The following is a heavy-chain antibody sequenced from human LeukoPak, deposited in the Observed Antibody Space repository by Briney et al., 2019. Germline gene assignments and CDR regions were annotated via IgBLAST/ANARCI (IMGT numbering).Heavy chain of an antibody. CDR2: ISGSGGST. J-gene: IGHJ4*02. Sequence: GGSLRLSCAASGFTFSSYAMTWVRQAPGKGLEWVSGISGSGGSTYYADSVKGRFTVSRDNSRNTLYLQMNSLRAEDTAAYYCAKCNSDSSAHFDYWGQGTLVTVSS. V-gene: IGHV3-23*01. CDR1: GFTFSSYA. D-gene: IGHD3-22*01. CDR3: AKCNSDSSAHFDY.